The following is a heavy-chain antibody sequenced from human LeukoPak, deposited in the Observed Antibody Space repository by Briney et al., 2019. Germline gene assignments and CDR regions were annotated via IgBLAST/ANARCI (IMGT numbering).Heavy chain of an antibody. CDR3: ARSCREGRRGGGWDFDL. D-gene: IGHD3-10*01. CDR2: ISSSGNTV. V-gene: IGHV3-48*03. Sequence: RGSLRLSCAASGFSFSSYEMNWVRQAPGKGLEWVSYISSSGNTVHYADSVQGRFTISRDNAKNSVYLQMNSLRAEETAVYYCARSCREGRRGGGWDFDLWGRGTLVTVPT. CDR1: GFSFSSYE. J-gene: IGHJ2*01.